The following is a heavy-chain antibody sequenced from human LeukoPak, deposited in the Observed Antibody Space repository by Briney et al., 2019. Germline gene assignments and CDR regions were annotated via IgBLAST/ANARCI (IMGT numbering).Heavy chain of an antibody. CDR2: IKPDGSEK. CDR3: SRGRSSYDFDY. V-gene: IGHV3-7*02. Sequence: GGSLRLSCAASGSTFSSHWMSWVRQAPGKGLQWVANIKPDGSEKKYADSVKGRFTISRDNAKNSLSLHTNSLRDEDTAVYYCSRGRSSYDFDYGGQGTLVTVSS. D-gene: IGHD3-3*01. J-gene: IGHJ4*02. CDR1: GSTFSSHW.